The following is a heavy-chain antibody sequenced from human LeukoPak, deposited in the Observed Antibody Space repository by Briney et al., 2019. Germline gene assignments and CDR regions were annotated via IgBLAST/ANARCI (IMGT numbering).Heavy chain of an antibody. CDR1: GFTFSSYA. Sequence: GGSLRLSCAASGFTFSSYAMSWVRQAPGKGLXXVSAISGSGGSTYYADSVKGRFTISRDNSKNTLYLQMNSLRAEDTAVYYCAKVLRSSMEIDYWGQGTLVTVSS. CDR2: ISGSGGST. D-gene: IGHD6-19*01. CDR3: AKVLRSSMEIDY. J-gene: IGHJ4*02. V-gene: IGHV3-23*01.